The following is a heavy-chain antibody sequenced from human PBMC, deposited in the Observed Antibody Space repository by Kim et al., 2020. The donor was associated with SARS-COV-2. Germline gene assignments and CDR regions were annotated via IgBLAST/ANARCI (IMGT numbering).Heavy chain of an antibody. J-gene: IGHJ4*02. CDR3: ARDSYSSSWFLD. Sequence: YADSVKVPFTISRGNATNSLYLQLNSLRAGDTAVYYCARDSYSSSWFLDWGQGTLVTVSS. D-gene: IGHD6-13*01. V-gene: IGHV3-21*01.